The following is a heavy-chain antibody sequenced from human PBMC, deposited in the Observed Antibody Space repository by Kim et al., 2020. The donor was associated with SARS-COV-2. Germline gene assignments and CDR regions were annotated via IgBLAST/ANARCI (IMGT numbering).Heavy chain of an antibody. D-gene: IGHD3-9*01. V-gene: IGHV3-48*04. CDR2: ISSSSSTI. Sequence: GGSLRLSCAASGFTFSSYSMNWVRQAPGKGLEWVSYISSSSSTIYYADSVKGRFTISRDNAKNSLYLQMNSLRAEDTAVYYCARGGYYDILTGYYTGHYFDYWGQGTLVTVSS. CDR3: ARGGYYDILTGYYTGHYFDY. CDR1: GFTFSSYS. J-gene: IGHJ4*02.